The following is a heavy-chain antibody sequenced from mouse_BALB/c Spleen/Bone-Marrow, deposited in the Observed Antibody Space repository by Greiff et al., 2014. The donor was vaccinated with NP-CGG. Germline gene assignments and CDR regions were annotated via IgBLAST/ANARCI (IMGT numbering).Heavy chain of an antibody. CDR1: GFTFTDYY. CDR3: ARDINYDIYWYFDV. D-gene: IGHD2-4*01. Sequence: VQLQQSGGGLVQPGGSLRLSCATSGFTFTDYYMSWVRQPPGKALEWLGFIRNKANGYTTEYSASVKGRFTISRDNSQSILYLQMNTLGAEDSATYYCARDINYDIYWYFDVWGAGTTVTVSS. CDR2: IRNKANGYTT. J-gene: IGHJ1*01. V-gene: IGHV7-3*02.